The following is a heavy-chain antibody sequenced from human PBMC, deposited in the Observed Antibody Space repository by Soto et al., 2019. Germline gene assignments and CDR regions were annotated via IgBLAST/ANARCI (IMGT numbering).Heavy chain of an antibody. CDR1: GGSTSSGGYS. CDR2: IYHSGST. V-gene: IGHV4-30-2*02. D-gene: IGHD3-22*01. J-gene: IGHJ4*02. CDR3: ARFDYYDSSGYLDFGPK. Sequence: SETLSLTCAVSGGSTSSGGYSWSWIRQPPGKGLEWIGYIYHSGSTYYNQSLKSRVTISVDTSKNQFSLKLSSVTAADTAVYYCARFDYYDSSGYLDFGPKWGQGTLVTAPQ.